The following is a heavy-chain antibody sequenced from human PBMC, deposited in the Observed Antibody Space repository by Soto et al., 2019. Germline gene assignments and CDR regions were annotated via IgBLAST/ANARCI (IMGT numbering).Heavy chain of an antibody. CDR3: AKDSGVWGSYRSSWFDP. CDR1: GFTFSSYA. CDR2: ISGSGGST. D-gene: IGHD3-16*02. V-gene: IGHV3-23*01. J-gene: IGHJ5*02. Sequence: PGGSLRLSCAASGFTFSSYAMSWVRQAPGKGLEWVSAISGSGGSTYYADSVKGRFTISRDNSKNTLYLQMNSLRAEDTAVYYCAKDSGVWGSYRSSWFDPWGQGTLVTVSS.